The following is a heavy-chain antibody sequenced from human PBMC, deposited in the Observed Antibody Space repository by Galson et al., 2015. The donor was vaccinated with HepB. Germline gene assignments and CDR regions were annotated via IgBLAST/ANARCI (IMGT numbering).Heavy chain of an antibody. CDR2: ISAYNGNT. CDR3: AREGWELSYFDY. V-gene: IGHV1-18*04. CDR1: GYTFTTYT. J-gene: IGHJ4*02. D-gene: IGHD1-26*01. Sequence: SVKVSCKASGYTFTTYTISWVRRAPGQGLESMGWISAYNGNTNYAQKLQGRVTMTTDTSTSTAYMELRSLRSDDTAVYYCAREGWELSYFDYWGQGSLVTVSS.